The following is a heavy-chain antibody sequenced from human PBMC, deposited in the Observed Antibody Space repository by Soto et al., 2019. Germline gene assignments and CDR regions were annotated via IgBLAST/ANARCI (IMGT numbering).Heavy chain of an antibody. D-gene: IGHD2-8*01. CDR2: ISWSGDKT. V-gene: IGHV3-23*01. J-gene: IGHJ1*01. CDR1: GFTFKYYA. CDR3: ARESKWYGGQYFQD. Sequence: EVQLLQSGGGLAQPGTSLRLSCAASGFTFKYYAMTWVRQAPGKGLEWVSTISWSGDKTDYADSVKGRFRVSRDNSKDTLYLQMDSLRADDTALYYCARESKWYGGQYFQDWGQGTLVTVSS.